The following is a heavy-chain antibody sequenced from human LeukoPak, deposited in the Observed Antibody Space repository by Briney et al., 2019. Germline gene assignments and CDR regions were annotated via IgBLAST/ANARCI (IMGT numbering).Heavy chain of an antibody. CDR3: ARASITMARGELVFYFDY. CDR1: GFTFSNYS. CDR2: IRSSSSTI. D-gene: IGHD3-10*01. V-gene: IGHV3-48*04. Sequence: GGSLRLSCEASGFTFSNYSMNWVRQAPGKGLEWVSYIRSSSSTIYYADSVKGRFTISRDNAKNSLYLQINSLRAEDTAVYYCARASITMARGELVFYFDYWGQGTLVTVSS. J-gene: IGHJ4*02.